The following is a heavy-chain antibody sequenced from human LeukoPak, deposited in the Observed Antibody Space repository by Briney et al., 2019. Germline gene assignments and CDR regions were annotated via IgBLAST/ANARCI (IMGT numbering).Heavy chain of an antibody. CDR2: IHITRST. CDR3: ARGRDDTGYSGDYHFDY. J-gene: IGHJ4*02. D-gene: IGHD3-22*01. V-gene: IGHV4-4*07. CDR1: GDSINGYY. Sequence: SETLSLTCTVSGDSINGYYWTWIRQPAGKGMEWIGRIHITRSTRYNPSLQSRVTMSVDTSKHQFSLKLSSVTAADTAVYFCARGRDDTGYSGDYHFDYWGQGILVAVSS.